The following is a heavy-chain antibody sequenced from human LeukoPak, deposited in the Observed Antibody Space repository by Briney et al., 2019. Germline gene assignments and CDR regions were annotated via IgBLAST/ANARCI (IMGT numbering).Heavy chain of an antibody. CDR2: IKSKTDGGTS. Sequence: PGGSLRLSCAASGFTFTNAWMYWVRQAPGKGLEWVGRIKSKTDGGTSDYAAPVTGRFTISRDDSKSTLYLEMNSLKTEDTGVYYCSTLWYGAWGQGTLVTVYS. D-gene: IGHD3-10*01. CDR1: GFTFTNAW. J-gene: IGHJ5*02. CDR3: STLWYGA. V-gene: IGHV3-15*01.